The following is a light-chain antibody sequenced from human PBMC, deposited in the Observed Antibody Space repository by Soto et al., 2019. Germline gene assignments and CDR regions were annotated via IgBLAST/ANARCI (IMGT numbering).Light chain of an antibody. J-gene: IGKJ1*01. V-gene: IGKV3-15*01. Sequence: DIVMTQSPATLSVSPGERATLSCRASQSINTNLAWYQQKPGQAPRLLIYGASTRATVIPARFSGSGSGTEFTLTISSLQPEDFTVYSCLQYHNLWAFGQGTKVEI. CDR3: LQYHNLWA. CDR1: QSINTN. CDR2: GAS.